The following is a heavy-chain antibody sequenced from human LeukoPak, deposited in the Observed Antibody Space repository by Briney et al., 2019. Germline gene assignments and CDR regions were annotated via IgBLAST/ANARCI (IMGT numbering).Heavy chain of an antibody. V-gene: IGHV3-21*01. CDR3: ARVSSGWYVDY. CDR2: ISSSSSYI. Sequence: GGSLRLSCAASGFTFSSYEMNWVRQAPGKGLEWVSSISSSSSYIYYADSVKGRFTISRDNAKNSLYLQMNSLRAEDTAVYYCARVSSGWYVDYWGQGTLVTVSS. CDR1: GFTFSSYE. D-gene: IGHD6-19*01. J-gene: IGHJ4*02.